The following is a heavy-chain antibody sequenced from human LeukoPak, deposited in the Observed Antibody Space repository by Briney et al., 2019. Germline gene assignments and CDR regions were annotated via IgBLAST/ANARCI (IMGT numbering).Heavy chain of an antibody. V-gene: IGHV3-30-3*01. CDR2: ISYDGTNE. Sequence: GGSLRLSCAASGFTFSSHVMHWVRQAPGKGLEWVAVISYDGTNEYYSDSVKGRFIISRHNSKNTLYLQMNSLRGDDTAVYYCARQDAFGYESIAVAGTPLGNRWGQGTLVTVSS. CDR1: GFTFSSHV. D-gene: IGHD6-19*01. CDR3: ARQDAFGYESIAVAGTPLGNR. J-gene: IGHJ4*02.